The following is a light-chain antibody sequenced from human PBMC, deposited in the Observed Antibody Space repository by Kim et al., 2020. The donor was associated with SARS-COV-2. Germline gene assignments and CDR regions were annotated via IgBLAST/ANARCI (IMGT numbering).Light chain of an antibody. Sequence: DIQMTQSPSSLSASVGDRVTITCRASQSINSYLNWYQQKLGKAPKLLISAASTLQGGVPSRFSGSGSGADFTLTISGLQPEDSATYYCQQSYITPCRFGQGTKLEI. J-gene: IGKJ2*04. CDR1: QSINSY. V-gene: IGKV1-39*01. CDR2: AAS. CDR3: QQSYITPCR.